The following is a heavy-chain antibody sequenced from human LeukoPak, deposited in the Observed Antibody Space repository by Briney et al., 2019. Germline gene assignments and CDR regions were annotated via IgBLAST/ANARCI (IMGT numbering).Heavy chain of an antibody. J-gene: IGHJ4*02. CDR1: GYTFTGYY. V-gene: IGHV1-2*02. CDR3: ARGSGYYDSSGRFY. Sequence: ASVKVSCKASGYTFTGYYMHWVRQAPGQGVEWMGWINPNRGGTNYAQKFQGRVTMTRDTSISTAYMELSRLRSDDTAVYYCARGSGYYDSSGRFYWGQGTLVTVSS. D-gene: IGHD3-22*01. CDR2: INPNRGGT.